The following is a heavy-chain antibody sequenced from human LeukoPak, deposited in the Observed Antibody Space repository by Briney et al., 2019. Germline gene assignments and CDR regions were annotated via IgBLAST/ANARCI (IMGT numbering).Heavy chain of an antibody. V-gene: IGHV4-34*01. Sequence: PSETLSLSCAVYGGSFSGYYWSWIRQPPGKGLEWIGEINHSGSTNYNPSLKSRVTTSVGTSKNQFSLKLSSATAADAAVYYCARRCPTSHCYISPWFDYWGQGTLVTVSS. CDR2: INHSGST. CDR3: ARRCPTSHCYISPWFDY. J-gene: IGHJ4*02. D-gene: IGHD2-2*02. CDR1: GGSFSGYY.